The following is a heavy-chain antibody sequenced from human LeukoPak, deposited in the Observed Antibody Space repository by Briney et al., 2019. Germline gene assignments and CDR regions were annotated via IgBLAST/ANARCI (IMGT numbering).Heavy chain of an antibody. CDR3: ARDLPDLDYYGSGSYYTH. CDR2: IYYSGST. Sequence: SETLSLTCTVSGGSISSSSYYWGWIRQPPGKGLEWIGSIYYSGSTYYNPSLKSRVTISVDTSKNQFSLKLSSVTAADTAVYYCARDLPDLDYYGSGSYYTHWGQGTLVTVSS. CDR1: GGSISSSSYY. V-gene: IGHV4-39*07. D-gene: IGHD3-10*01. J-gene: IGHJ4*02.